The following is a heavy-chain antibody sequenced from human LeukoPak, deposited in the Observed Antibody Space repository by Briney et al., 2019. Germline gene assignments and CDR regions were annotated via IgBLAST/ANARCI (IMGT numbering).Heavy chain of an antibody. CDR2: IYYSGSI. J-gene: IGHJ4*02. D-gene: IGHD5-18*01. V-gene: IGHV4-39*01. CDR3: ASQEYNYGLYYFDY. Sequence: SETLSLTCTVSGGSISSSSYYWAWIRQPPGKGLEWIGSIYYSGSIYYNPSLKSRVTISVDTSKNQFSLKLSSVTAADTAVYYCASQEYNYGLYYFDYWGQGTLVTVSS. CDR1: GGSISSSSYY.